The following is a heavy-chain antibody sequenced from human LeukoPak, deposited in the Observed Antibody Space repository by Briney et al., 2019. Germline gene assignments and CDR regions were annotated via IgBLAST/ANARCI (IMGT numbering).Heavy chain of an antibody. D-gene: IGHD6-19*01. CDR2: IKQDGSEK. V-gene: IGHV3-7*01. CDR1: GFTFSSYW. J-gene: IGHJ3*02. CDR3: ASLSSGWDI. Sequence: GGSLRLSCAASGFTFSSYWMSWVRQAPGKGLEWVANIKQDGSEKYYVDSVKGRFTISRDNSKNTLYLQMNSLRAEDTAVYYCASLSSGWDIWGQGTMVTVSS.